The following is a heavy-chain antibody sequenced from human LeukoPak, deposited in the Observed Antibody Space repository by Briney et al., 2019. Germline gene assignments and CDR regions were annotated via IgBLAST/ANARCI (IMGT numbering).Heavy chain of an antibody. Sequence: SETLSLTCTVSGRSISSSSYYWGWIRQPPGKGLEWIGSIYYSGSTYYNPSLKSRVTISVDTSKNQFSLKLSSVTAADTAVYYCARDRYYDFWGPSDYYYYGMDVWGQGTTVTVSS. D-gene: IGHD3-3*01. CDR1: GRSISSSSYY. CDR3: ARDRYYDFWGPSDYYYYGMDV. V-gene: IGHV4-39*02. J-gene: IGHJ6*02. CDR2: IYYSGST.